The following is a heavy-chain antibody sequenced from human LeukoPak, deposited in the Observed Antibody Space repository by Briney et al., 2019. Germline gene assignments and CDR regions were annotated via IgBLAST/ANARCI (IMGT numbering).Heavy chain of an antibody. CDR3: ARDKRDSSGIFDY. CDR1: GFTFSSYS. CDR2: ISSSGSTI. Sequence: PGGSLRLSCAASGFTFSSYSMNWVRQAPGKGLEWVSYISSSGSTIYYADSVKGRFTISRDNAKNSLYLQMNSLRAEDTAVYYCARDKRDSSGIFDYWGQGTLVTVSS. V-gene: IGHV3-48*04. D-gene: IGHD6-19*01. J-gene: IGHJ4*02.